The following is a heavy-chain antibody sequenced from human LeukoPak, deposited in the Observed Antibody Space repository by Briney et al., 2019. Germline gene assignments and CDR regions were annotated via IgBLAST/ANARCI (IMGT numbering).Heavy chain of an antibody. CDR3: ATNDEGCYYDSSGEDAFDI. CDR1: GYTLTSYG. D-gene: IGHD3-22*01. CDR2: ISPYNGNT. J-gene: IGHJ3*02. Sequence: ASVKVSRKASGYTLTSYGISWVRQAPGQGLEWMGWISPYNGNTNYAQKLQGRVTMTADTSTSTAYMELRSLRSDDTAVYYCATNDEGCYYDSSGEDAFDIWGQGTMVTVSS. V-gene: IGHV1-18*01.